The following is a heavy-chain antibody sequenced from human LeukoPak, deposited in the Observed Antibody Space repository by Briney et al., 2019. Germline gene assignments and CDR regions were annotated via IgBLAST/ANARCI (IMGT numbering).Heavy chain of an antibody. CDR1: GFTFSSCA. CDR2: IIGSGGRP. J-gene: IGHJ4*02. D-gene: IGHD2-2*01. Sequence: TGGSLRLSCAASGFTFSSCAMSWVRQAPGKGLEWVSAIIGSGGRPYYADSVKGRFTISRDNSKNTLYLQMNSLRAEDTAVYYCARHPEPGYCSSTSCHESYFDYWGQGTLVTVSS. V-gene: IGHV3-23*01. CDR3: ARHPEPGYCSSTSCHESYFDY.